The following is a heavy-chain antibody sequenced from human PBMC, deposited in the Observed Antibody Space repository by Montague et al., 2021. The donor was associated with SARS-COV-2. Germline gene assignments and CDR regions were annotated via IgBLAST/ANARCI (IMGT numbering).Heavy chain of an antibody. J-gene: IGHJ4*02. CDR3: ARAHSGSWAHLDN. D-gene: IGHD5-12*01. Sequence: TLSLTCTVSGGSISSGSYYWSWIRQPAGKGLEWIGRIYTSGTTDYSFSLKSRVTISVDTSKNQFSLKLTSVTAADTAVYYCARAHSGSWAHLDNWSQGGLVTVSS. CDR1: GGSISSGSYY. CDR2: IYTSGTT. V-gene: IGHV4-61*02.